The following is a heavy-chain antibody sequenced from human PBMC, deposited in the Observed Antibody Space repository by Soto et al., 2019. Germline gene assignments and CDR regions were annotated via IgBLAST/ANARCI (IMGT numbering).Heavy chain of an antibody. D-gene: IGHD3-22*01. V-gene: IGHV1-8*01. J-gene: IGHJ4*02. CDR3: AKVSRKGSAIDFDY. Sequence: QVQLVQSGAELKKPGASVKVSCKASGYTFSNYDMNWVRQATGQGPEWIGWVNPNNGDTGYAHKFQGRVALTTAISTTTAYMELTSLRSEDTAIYYCAKVSRKGSAIDFDYWGQGTLITVSS. CDR2: VNPNNGDT. CDR1: GYTFSNYD.